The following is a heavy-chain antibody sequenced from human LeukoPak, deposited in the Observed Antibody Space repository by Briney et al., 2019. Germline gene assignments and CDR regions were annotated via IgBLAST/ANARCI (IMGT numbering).Heavy chain of an antibody. CDR2: ISAYNGNT. D-gene: IGHD3-22*01. CDR3: ARSVTMVLVPEQKYYYYNMDV. J-gene: IGHJ6*03. V-gene: IGHV1-18*01. Sequence: GASVRVSCKASDYTFTSYGISWVRQAPGQRLEWMGWISAYNGNTNYAQKLQGKVTLTTDTSTSTAYMELRRLRSDDTAVYYCARSVTMVLVPEQKYYYYNMDVWGKGTTVTVSS. CDR1: DYTFTSYG.